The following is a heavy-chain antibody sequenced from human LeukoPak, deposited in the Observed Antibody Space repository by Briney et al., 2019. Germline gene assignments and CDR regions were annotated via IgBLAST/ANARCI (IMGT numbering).Heavy chain of an antibody. CDR1: GFTFGEHS. CDR3: AKDRRYYGSEPYDYYYYYYMDV. CDR2: ITWDGSRT. J-gene: IGHJ6*03. Sequence: PGGSLRLSCAASGFTFGEHSMHWVRQAPGKGLEWVSLITWDGSRTYYADSVKGRFTVSRDNSRDSLYLHMNSLRTEDTALYYCAKDRRYYGSEPYDYYYYYYMDVWGKGTTVTVSS. D-gene: IGHD3-10*01. V-gene: IGHV3-43*01.